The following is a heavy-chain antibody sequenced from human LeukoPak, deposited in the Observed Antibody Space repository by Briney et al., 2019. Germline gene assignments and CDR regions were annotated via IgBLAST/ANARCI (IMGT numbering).Heavy chain of an antibody. CDR3: ARDRTGYYGSGSYYMGWFDP. J-gene: IGHJ5*02. V-gene: IGHV3-30*03. CDR1: GFTFSSYG. CDR2: ISYDGSNK. Sequence: GRSLRLSCAASGFTFSSYGMHWVRQAPGKGLEWVAVISYDGSNKYYADSVKGRFTISRDNSKNTLYLQMNSLRAEDTAVHYCARDRTGYYGSGSYYMGWFDPWGQGTLVTVSS. D-gene: IGHD3-10*01.